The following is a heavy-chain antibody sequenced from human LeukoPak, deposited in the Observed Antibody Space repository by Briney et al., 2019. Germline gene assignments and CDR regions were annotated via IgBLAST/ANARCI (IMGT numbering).Heavy chain of an antibody. CDR2: INPNSGGT. CDR1: GYTFTGYY. J-gene: IGHJ4*02. Sequence: ASVKVSCKASGYTFTGYYTHWVRQAPGQGLEWMGWINPNSGGTNYAQKFQGRVTMTRDTSISTAYMELSRLRSDDTAVYYCARDPYCSSTSCYGMVADYWGQGTLVTVSS. V-gene: IGHV1-2*02. CDR3: ARDPYCSSTSCYGMVADY. D-gene: IGHD2-2*01.